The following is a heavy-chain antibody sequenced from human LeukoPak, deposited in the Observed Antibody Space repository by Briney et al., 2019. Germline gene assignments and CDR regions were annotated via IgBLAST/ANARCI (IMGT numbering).Heavy chain of an antibody. CDR3: ARVKYSSGWYFWFDP. D-gene: IGHD6-19*01. CDR1: GFTVSSNY. CDR2: IKQDGSEK. Sequence: GGSLRLSCAASGFTVSSNYISWVRQAPGKGLEWVANIKQDGSEKYYVDSVKGRFTISRDNAKNSLYLQMNSLRAEDTAVYYCARVKYSSGWYFWFDPWGQGTLVTVSS. V-gene: IGHV3-7*01. J-gene: IGHJ5*02.